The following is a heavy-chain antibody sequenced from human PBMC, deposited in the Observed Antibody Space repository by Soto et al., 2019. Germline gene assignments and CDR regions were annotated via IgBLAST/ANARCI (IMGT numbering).Heavy chain of an antibody. CDR1: GGSISSSSYY. D-gene: IGHD6-6*01. Sequence: ETLSLTCTVSGGSISSSSYYWGWIRQPPGKGLEWIGSIYYSGSTYYNPSLKSRVTISVDTSKNQFSLKLSSVTAADTAVYYCARDPFPSSDYYYYYGMDVWGQGTTVTVSS. V-gene: IGHV4-39*07. J-gene: IGHJ6*02. CDR2: IYYSGST. CDR3: ARDPFPSSDYYYYYGMDV.